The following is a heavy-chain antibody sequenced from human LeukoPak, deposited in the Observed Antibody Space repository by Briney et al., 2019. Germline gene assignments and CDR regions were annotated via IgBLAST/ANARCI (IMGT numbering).Heavy chain of an antibody. J-gene: IGHJ4*02. CDR2: IYPGDSDI. Sequence: GESLKISCKGSGYSFTSYWIGWVRQMPGKGLEWMGIIYPGDSDIRYSPSFQGQVTISADKSISTAYLQWSSLKASDTAMYYCARIPFRRDIVATTYSSSNDYWGQGTLVTVSS. D-gene: IGHD5-12*01. CDR3: ARIPFRRDIVATTYSSSNDY. V-gene: IGHV5-51*01. CDR1: GYSFTSYW.